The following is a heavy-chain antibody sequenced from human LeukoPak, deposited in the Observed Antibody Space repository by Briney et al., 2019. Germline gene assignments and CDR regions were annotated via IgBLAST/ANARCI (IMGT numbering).Heavy chain of an antibody. CDR1: GGSISSSSYY. D-gene: IGHD3-22*01. V-gene: IGHV4-39*07. CDR3: ASATYYYESSGYGSGGTDYFTY. J-gene: IGHJ4*02. Sequence: PSETLSLTCTVSGGSISSSSYYWGWIRQPPGKGLEWIGSIYYSGSTYYNPSLKSRVTISVDTSKNQFSLKLSSVTAADTAVYYCASATYYYESSGYGSGGTDYFTYWGQGTLVTVSS. CDR2: IYYSGST.